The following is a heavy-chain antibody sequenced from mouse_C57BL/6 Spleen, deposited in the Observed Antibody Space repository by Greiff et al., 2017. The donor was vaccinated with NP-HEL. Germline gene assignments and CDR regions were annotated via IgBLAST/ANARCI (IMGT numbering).Heavy chain of an antibody. CDR2: ISYDGSN. J-gene: IGHJ3*01. D-gene: IGHD2-1*01. Sequence: EVKLQESGPGLVKPSQSLSLTCSVTGYSITSGYYWNWIRQFPGNKLEWMGYISYDGSNNYNPSLKNRISITRDTSKNQFFLKLNSVTTEDTATYYCARHGNYVFAYWGQGTLVTVSA. V-gene: IGHV3-6*01. CDR1: GYSITSGYY. CDR3: ARHGNYVFAY.